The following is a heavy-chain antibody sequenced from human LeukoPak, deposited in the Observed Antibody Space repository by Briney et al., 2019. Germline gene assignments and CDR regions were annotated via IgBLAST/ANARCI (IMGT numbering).Heavy chain of an antibody. CDR3: ARHDWFDP. V-gene: IGHV1-2*02. Sequence: ASVKVSCKSSGYTFTGYYIHWVRQAPGQGLEWMGWINPKSGGTNYAQKFQGRVTMTRDTSISTAYMELSRLRSDDTAVYYCARHDWFDPWGHGTLVTVSS. D-gene: IGHD3-3*01. J-gene: IGHJ5*02. CDR1: GYTFTGYY. CDR2: INPKSGGT.